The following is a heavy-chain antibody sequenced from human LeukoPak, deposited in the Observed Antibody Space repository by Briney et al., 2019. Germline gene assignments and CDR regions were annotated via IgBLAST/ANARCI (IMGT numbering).Heavy chain of an antibody. D-gene: IGHD5-12*01. CDR2: ISGSGGST. CDR3: AKGIDSGYDFGSFDY. Sequence: PGGSLRLSCAASGFTFSSHWMSWVRQAPGKGLEWVSAISGSGGSTYYADSVKGRFTISRDNSKNTLYLQMNSLRAEDTAVYYCAKGIDSGYDFGSFDYWGQGTLVTVSS. J-gene: IGHJ4*02. CDR1: GFTFSSHW. V-gene: IGHV3-23*01.